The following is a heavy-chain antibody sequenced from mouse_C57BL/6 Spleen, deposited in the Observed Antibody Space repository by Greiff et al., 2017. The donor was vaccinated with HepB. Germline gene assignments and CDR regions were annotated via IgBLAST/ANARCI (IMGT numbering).Heavy chain of an antibody. J-gene: IGHJ3*01. D-gene: IGHD1-1*01. V-gene: IGHV1-50*01. CDR2: IDPSDSYT. CDR1: GYTFTSYW. CDR3: ARGDGSSPAWFAY. Sequence: VQLQQSGAELVKPGASVKLSCKASGYTFTSYWMQWVKQRPGQGLEWIGEIDPSDSYTNYNQKFKGKATLTVDTSSSTAYLQLSSLTSEDSAVYYCARGDGSSPAWFAYWGQGTLVTGSA.